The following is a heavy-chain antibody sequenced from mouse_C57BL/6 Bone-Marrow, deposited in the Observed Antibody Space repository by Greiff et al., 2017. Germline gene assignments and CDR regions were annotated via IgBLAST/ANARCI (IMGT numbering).Heavy chain of an antibody. CDR2: IDPSDSET. CDR1: GYTFTSYW. D-gene: IGHD1-1*01. Sequence: VQLQQPGAELVRPGSSVKLSCKASGYTFTSYWMHWVKQRPIQGLEWIGNIDPSDSETHYNQKFKDKATLTVDKSSSTAYMQLSSLTSEDSAVYYWARRGVTTVVGPYYFDYWGQGTTLTVSS. CDR3: ARRGVTTVVGPYYFDY. J-gene: IGHJ2*01. V-gene: IGHV1-52*01.